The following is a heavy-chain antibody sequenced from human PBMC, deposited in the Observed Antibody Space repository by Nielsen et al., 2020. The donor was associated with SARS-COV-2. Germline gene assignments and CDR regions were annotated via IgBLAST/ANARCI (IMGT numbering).Heavy chain of an antibody. CDR2: ISGSGGST. CDR3: AKKYYYDSSGYSSPSFDY. J-gene: IGHJ4*02. V-gene: IGHV3-23*01. Sequence: GGSLRLSCAASGFTFSSYAMSWVRQAPGKGLEWVSAISGSGGSTYYADSVKGRFTISRDNSKNTLYLQMNSLRAEDTAVYYCAKKYYYDSSGYSSPSFDYWGQGTLVTVSS. D-gene: IGHD3-22*01. CDR1: GFTFSSYA.